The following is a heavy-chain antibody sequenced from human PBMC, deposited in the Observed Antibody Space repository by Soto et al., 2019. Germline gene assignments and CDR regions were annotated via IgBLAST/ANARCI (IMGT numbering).Heavy chain of an antibody. J-gene: IGHJ5*02. D-gene: IGHD2-2*02. CDR3: ARSGYCSSTSCYKVAGWFDP. Sequence: SVKVSCKASGGTFSSYAISWVRQAPGQGLEWMGGIIPIFGTANYAQKFQGRVTITADKSTSTAYMELSSLRSEDTAVYYCARSGYCSSTSCYKVAGWFDPWGQGTLVTVSS. V-gene: IGHV1-69*06. CDR1: GGTFSSYA. CDR2: IIPIFGTA.